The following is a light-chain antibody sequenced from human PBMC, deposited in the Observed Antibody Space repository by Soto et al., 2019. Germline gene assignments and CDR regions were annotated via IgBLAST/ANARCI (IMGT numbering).Light chain of an antibody. V-gene: IGKV3-11*01. J-gene: IGKJ2*01. CDR3: QQRSNWPLYT. Sequence: EIVLTQSPATLSLSPGERATLSCRASQSVSSYLAWYQQRPGQAPRLLIYDASNRATGIPARFSGSGSGTDFTLTISSLEPEGFAFYYCQQRSNWPLYTFGQGTKLEIK. CDR2: DAS. CDR1: QSVSSY.